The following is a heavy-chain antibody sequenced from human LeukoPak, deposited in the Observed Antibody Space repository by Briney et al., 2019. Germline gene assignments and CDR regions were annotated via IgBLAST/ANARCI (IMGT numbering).Heavy chain of an antibody. Sequence: GGSLRLSGAASGVTFRTYNMNWVRQAPGKGLEWVSSITSGGTYTYYADSVKGRFTTSRDNAKNSLSLQLSSLRAEDTAVYYCARGHYDILTASYKWTPDYWGQGILVTVSS. J-gene: IGHJ4*02. CDR2: ITSGGTYT. CDR3: ARGHYDILTASYKWTPDY. D-gene: IGHD3-9*01. CDR1: GVTFRTYN. V-gene: IGHV3-21*06.